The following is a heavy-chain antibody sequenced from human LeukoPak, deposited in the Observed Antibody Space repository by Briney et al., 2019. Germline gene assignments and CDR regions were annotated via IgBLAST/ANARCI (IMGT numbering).Heavy chain of an antibody. Sequence: SETLSLTCAVYGGSFSGYYWSWIRQPPGKGLEWIGEINHSGSTNYNPSLKSRVTISVDKSKNQFSLKLSPVTAADTAVYYCARDSGTDFDYWGQGTLVTVSS. J-gene: IGHJ4*02. CDR3: ARDSGTDFDY. V-gene: IGHV4-34*01. D-gene: IGHD1-26*01. CDR2: INHSGST. CDR1: GGSFSGYY.